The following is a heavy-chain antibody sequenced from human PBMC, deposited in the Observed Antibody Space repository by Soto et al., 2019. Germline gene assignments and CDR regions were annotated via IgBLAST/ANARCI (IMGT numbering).Heavy chain of an antibody. CDR1: GGSLNNYY. D-gene: IGHD3-16*01. CDR3: ARSPLSHSYAQFDS. V-gene: IGHV4-4*07. J-gene: IGHJ4*01. CDR2: IYTVGST. Sequence: SETLSLTCTVSGGSLNNYYWSWIRQPAGKGLEWIGRIYTVGSTNYNPSLKSRVTMSIDTSKNQFSLRLTSVTAADTAVYYCARSPLSHSYAQFDSWVRRSLFTVSS.